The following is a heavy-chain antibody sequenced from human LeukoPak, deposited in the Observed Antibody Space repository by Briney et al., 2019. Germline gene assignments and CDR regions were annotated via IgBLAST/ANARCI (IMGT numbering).Heavy chain of an antibody. V-gene: IGHV3-30*02. Sequence: GGSLSLSCAASGFPFSSYSMNWVRQAPGKGLDWVDFVRYDGNNPYYSASVKGRFTISRDNSKNTVLLQMNNLRLEDAAVYYCARGSRYGDYPYYCDFWGQGTLVTVSS. J-gene: IGHJ4*02. D-gene: IGHD4-17*01. CDR2: VRYDGNNP. CDR1: GFPFSSYS. CDR3: ARGSRYGDYPYYCDF.